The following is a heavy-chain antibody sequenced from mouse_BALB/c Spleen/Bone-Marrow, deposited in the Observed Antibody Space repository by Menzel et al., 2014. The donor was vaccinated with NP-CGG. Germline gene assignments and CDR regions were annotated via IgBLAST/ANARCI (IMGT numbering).Heavy chain of an antibody. CDR3: SKDGGYDYSYYFDY. Sequence: EVHLVESGGGLVEPGGSLKLSCAASGFSFSSYSMSWVRQTPEKRLEWVATISSGGHDTYYPDSVKGRFTISRDNAKNTLYLQMSSLKSEDTAMYYCSKDGGYDYSYYFDYWGQGTTLTVSS. D-gene: IGHD2-4*01. V-gene: IGHV5-6-4*01. CDR2: ISSGGHDT. J-gene: IGHJ2*01. CDR1: GFSFSSYS.